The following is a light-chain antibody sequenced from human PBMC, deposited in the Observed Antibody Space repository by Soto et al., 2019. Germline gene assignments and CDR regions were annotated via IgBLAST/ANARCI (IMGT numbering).Light chain of an antibody. CDR1: SSDIGTTNY. Sequence: QSALTQPASVSGSPGQSITISCTGTSSDIGTTNYVSWYQQHPGKAPKLIIYEVTRRPSGVSDRFSGSKSGNAASLTISGLQAEDESSYYCSSCTTTFSVVCGGGTKVTVL. J-gene: IGLJ2*01. CDR2: EVT. CDR3: SSCTTTFSVV. V-gene: IGLV2-14*01.